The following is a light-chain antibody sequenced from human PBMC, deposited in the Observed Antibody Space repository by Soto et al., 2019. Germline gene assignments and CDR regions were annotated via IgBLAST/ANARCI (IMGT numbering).Light chain of an antibody. CDR2: GAS. CDR3: QQRSNWPGIT. V-gene: IGKV3-15*01. CDR1: QSVSTN. J-gene: IGKJ5*01. Sequence: EVLLTQSPATLSVSPGARATLSCRASQSVSTNLAWYQQRPGQAPRLLIYGASARATGIPDRFSGSGAGTEFTLTISSLEPEDFAVYYCQQRSNWPGITFGQGTRLEIK.